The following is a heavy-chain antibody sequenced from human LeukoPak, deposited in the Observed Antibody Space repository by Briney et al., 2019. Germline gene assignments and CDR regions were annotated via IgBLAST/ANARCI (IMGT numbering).Heavy chain of an antibody. CDR2: IKHSGST. D-gene: IGHD3-10*01. CDR1: GGSFSGYY. Sequence: NPSETLSLTCAVYGGSFSGYYWSWIRQPPGKGLEWIGEIKHSGSTNNNPALNSRVTISVDTSKNQFSLKLSPVTAADTAVYYCANVEFFDYWGQGILGTVS. J-gene: IGHJ4*02. V-gene: IGHV4-34*01. CDR3: ANVEFFDY.